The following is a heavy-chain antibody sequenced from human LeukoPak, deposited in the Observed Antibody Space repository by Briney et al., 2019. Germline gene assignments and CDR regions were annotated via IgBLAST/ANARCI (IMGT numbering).Heavy chain of an antibody. D-gene: IGHD7-27*01. V-gene: IGHV1-18*01. CDR1: NYTFTSYG. CDR3: ARSLTGEDY. Sequence: ASVKVSCKASNYTFTSYGLSWVRQAPGQGLQWMGWISAYNGNTNDAQKLQGRVTMTTDTSTSTAYMELRSLRSDDTAVYYCARSLTGEDYWGQGTLVTVSS. CDR2: ISAYNGNT. J-gene: IGHJ4*02.